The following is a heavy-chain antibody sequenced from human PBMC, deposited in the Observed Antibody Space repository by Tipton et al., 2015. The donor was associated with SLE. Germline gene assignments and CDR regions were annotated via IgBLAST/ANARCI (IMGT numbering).Heavy chain of an antibody. Sequence: SLRLSCAASGFTVSSNYMSWVRQAPGKGLEWVSVIYSGGSTYYADSVKGRFTISRDTSNNTLYLQMNSLRPEDSAVYYCARGAGSYFFGGMDVWGQGTTVTVSS. CDR1: GFTVSSNY. CDR3: ARGAGSYFFGGMDV. V-gene: IGHV3-53*05. J-gene: IGHJ6*02. CDR2: IYSGGST. D-gene: IGHD1-26*01.